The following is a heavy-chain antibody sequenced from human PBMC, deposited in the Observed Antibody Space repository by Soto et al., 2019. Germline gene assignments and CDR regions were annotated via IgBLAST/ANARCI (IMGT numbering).Heavy chain of an antibody. CDR1: GGSFSGYY. V-gene: IGHV4-34*01. J-gene: IGHJ5*02. CDR3: ARRNYLIAVAGNRYNWFDP. Sequence: PSETLSLTCAVYGGSFSGYYWSWIRQPPGKGLEWIGEINHSGSTNYNPSLKSRVTISVDTSKNQFSLELSSVTAADTAVYYCARRNYLIAVAGNRYNWFDPWGQGTLVTVSS. D-gene: IGHD6-19*01. CDR2: INHSGST.